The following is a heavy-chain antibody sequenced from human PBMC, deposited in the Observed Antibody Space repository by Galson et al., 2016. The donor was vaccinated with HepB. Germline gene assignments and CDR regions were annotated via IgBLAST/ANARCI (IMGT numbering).Heavy chain of an antibody. V-gene: IGHV3-23*01. CDR3: AKSFVKKDFWSYYLADAFDI. CDR2: LNGSGRKT. J-gene: IGHJ3*02. CDR1: GFTFTSYA. D-gene: IGHD3-3*01. Sequence: SLRLSCAASGFTFTSYALSWVRQAPGRGLEWVSTLNGSGRKTYYADSVKGRFTISRDNSKNTVFLQMNSLRVEDTAVYYCAKSFVKKDFWSYYLADAFDIRGQGTTVTVST.